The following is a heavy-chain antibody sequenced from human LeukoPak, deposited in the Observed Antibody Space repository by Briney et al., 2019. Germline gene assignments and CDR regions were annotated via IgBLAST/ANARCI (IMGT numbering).Heavy chain of an antibody. CDR1: GFTFSTYA. J-gene: IGHJ4*02. V-gene: IGHV3-23*01. D-gene: IGHD1-1*01. Sequence: PGGSLRLSCAASGFTFSTYAMYWVRQAPGKGLVWVSSISGSAGSTYYAVSVKGRFTISRDNSKNTLYLQMNSLSAEDTALYYCAKDRTTAWNCFDSWGQGTLVTVSS. CDR2: ISGSAGST. CDR3: AKDRTTAWNCFDS.